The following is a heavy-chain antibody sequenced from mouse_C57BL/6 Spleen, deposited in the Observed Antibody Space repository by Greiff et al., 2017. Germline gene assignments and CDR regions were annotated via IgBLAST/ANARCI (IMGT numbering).Heavy chain of an antibody. J-gene: IGHJ4*01. CDR1: GYTFTSYW. Sequence: QVQLQQSGAELAKPGASVKLSCKASGYTFTSYWMPWVKQRPGQGLEWIGYINPSSGYTKYNQKFKDKATLTADKSSSTAYMQMSSLTYEDSAVYYCAGSNYERDNYAMGDWGKGTSVTVSS. D-gene: IGHD2-5*01. CDR3: AGSNYERDNYAMGD. V-gene: IGHV1-7*01. CDR2: INPSSGYT.